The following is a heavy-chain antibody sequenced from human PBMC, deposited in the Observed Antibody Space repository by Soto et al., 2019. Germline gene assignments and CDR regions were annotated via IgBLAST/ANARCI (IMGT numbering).Heavy chain of an antibody. Sequence: EVHLVESGGGLVKPGGSLRLSCAASGLPFSKAWMSWVRQAPGKGLEWVGRIKNKRTTDYAAPVRDRFTISRDDSQNMVYLQMDSLKTEDTAVYYCTTDEGDNGNDGAFDYWGQGTLVTVSA. CDR3: TTDEGDNGNDGAFDY. CDR2: IKNKRTT. CDR1: GLPFSKAW. D-gene: IGHD1-1*01. J-gene: IGHJ4*02. V-gene: IGHV3-15*01.